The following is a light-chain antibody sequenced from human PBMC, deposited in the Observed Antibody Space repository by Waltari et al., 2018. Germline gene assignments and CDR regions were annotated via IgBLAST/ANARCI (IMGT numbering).Light chain of an antibody. Sequence: EIVLTQSPGTLSLSPGERAILSCRASQSVSSSHLARYQHKPGRAPRPLIYGSSDRATGFPDRFSGSGSGRDFTLIISSLEPEDVTVYYCQQYGNSPFTFGQGTKVEIK. CDR3: QQYGNSPFT. CDR1: QSVSSSH. V-gene: IGKV3-20*01. J-gene: IGKJ1*01. CDR2: GSS.